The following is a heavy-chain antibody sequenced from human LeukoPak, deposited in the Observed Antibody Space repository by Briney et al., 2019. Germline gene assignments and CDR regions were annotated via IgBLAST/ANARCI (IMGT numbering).Heavy chain of an antibody. CDR3: AKDRSQLWLSYFDY. CDR2: ISSSGSGT. V-gene: IGHV3-23*01. Sequence: GGSLRLSCAAPGFTFSSYAMSWVRQAPGKGLEWVSAISSSGSGTYYADSVKGRFAISRDSSKNTLYLQMNSLRAEDTAVYYCAKDRSQLWLSYFDYWGQGTLVTVSS. J-gene: IGHJ4*02. CDR1: GFTFSSYA. D-gene: IGHD5-18*01.